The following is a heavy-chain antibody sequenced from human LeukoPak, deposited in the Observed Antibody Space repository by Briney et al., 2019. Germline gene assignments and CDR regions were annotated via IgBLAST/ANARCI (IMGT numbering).Heavy chain of an antibody. CDR1: GFTFSSYA. D-gene: IGHD3-22*01. V-gene: IGHV3-30-3*01. CDR3: AREGPPTYYYDSSVSGAFDI. CDR2: ISYDGSNK. Sequence: SGRSLRLSCPASGFTFSSYAMHWVRQAPGKGLEWVAVISYDGSNKYYADSVKGRFTISRDNSKNTLYLQMNSLRAEDTAVYYCAREGPPTYYYDSSVSGAFDIWGQGTMVTVSS. J-gene: IGHJ3*02.